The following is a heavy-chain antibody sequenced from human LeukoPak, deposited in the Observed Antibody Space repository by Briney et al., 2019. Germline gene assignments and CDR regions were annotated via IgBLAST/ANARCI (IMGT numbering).Heavy chain of an antibody. Sequence: ASVKVSCKASGYIFTNYGISWVRQAPGQGLEWMGWISAYNGNTNYAQKFQGRVTMTTDTSTSTAYMELRSLRSDDTAVYYCARTAPAGYYFDYWGQGPLVTVSS. CDR3: ARTAPAGYYFDY. J-gene: IGHJ4*02. CDR2: ISAYNGNT. V-gene: IGHV1-18*01. D-gene: IGHD3-9*01. CDR1: GYIFTNYG.